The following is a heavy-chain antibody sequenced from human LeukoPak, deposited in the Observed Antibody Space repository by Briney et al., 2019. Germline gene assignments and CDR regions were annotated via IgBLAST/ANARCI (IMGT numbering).Heavy chain of an antibody. V-gene: IGHV4-34*01. CDR3: ARDNDHYGMDV. CDR1: GSFSDHS. D-gene: IGHD1-1*01. Sequence: PSETLSLTCAVYGSFSDHSWSWVRQPPGKGLEWIGEIDEKRRTSYSPSLTSRVTMSIDTSKNLFSLKLTSVTAADKAVYYCARDNDHYGMDVWGQGTTVTVSS. CDR2: IDEKRRT. J-gene: IGHJ6*02.